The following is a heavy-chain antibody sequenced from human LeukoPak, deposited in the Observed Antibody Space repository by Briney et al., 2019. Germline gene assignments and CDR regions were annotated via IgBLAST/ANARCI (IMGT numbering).Heavy chain of an antibody. CDR3: ARGQEGYYYDSTGYPASFDS. D-gene: IGHD3-22*01. CDR1: SVSISNYY. V-gene: IGHV4-4*07. J-gene: IGHJ4*02. Sequence: SETLSLTCSVSSVSISNYYWSWIRQPAGKGLEWIGRIYTSGSSNYNNYNPSLKSRVTMSVDASKNQVSLKLSSVTAADTAVYYCARGQEGYYYDSTGYPASFDSWGQGTLVIVSS. CDR2: IYTSGSSNYN.